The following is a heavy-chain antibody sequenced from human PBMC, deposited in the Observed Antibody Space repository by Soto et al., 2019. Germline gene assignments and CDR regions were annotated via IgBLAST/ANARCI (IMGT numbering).Heavy chain of an antibody. J-gene: IGHJ5*02. V-gene: IGHV2-5*02. CDR1: GFSLSTSGVA. D-gene: IGHD1-1*01. Sequence: QITLKESGPTLVKPTQTLTLTCTFSGFSLSTSGVAVGWIRQPPGKALEWLALIYWDDDKRYSPSLKSRLTITKDTSKNQVVLTMTNMDPVDTATYYCAHRPPERGLARFDPWGQGTLVTVSS. CDR3: AHRPPERGLARFDP. CDR2: IYWDDDK.